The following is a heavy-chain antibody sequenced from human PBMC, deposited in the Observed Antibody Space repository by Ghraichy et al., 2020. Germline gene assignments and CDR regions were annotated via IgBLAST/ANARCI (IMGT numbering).Heavy chain of an antibody. CDR2: TYYRSKWYN. J-gene: IGHJ4*02. V-gene: IGHV6-1*01. Sequence: SQTLSLTCAISGDSVSSNSAAWNWIRQSPSRGLEWLGRTYYRSKWYNEYAVSLKSRITVNPDTSKNQFSLQLNSVTPEDTAVYYCARAEKASGATERFDYWGQGTLVTVSS. D-gene: IGHD4/OR15-4a*01. CDR1: GDSVSSNSAA. CDR3: ARAEKASGATERFDY.